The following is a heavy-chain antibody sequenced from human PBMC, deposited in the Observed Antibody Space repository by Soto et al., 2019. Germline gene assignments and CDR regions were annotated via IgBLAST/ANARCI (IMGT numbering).Heavy chain of an antibody. CDR3: ARCIVVVPAAPPYGMDV. CDR1: GGTFSSYA. J-gene: IGHJ6*02. CDR2: IIPIFGTA. V-gene: IGHV1-69*06. Sequence: SVKVSCKASGGTFSSYAISWVRQAPGQGLEWMGGIIPIFGTANYAQKFQGRVTITADKSTSTAYMELSSLRSEDTAVYYCARCIVVVPAAPPYGMDVWGQGTTVTVSS. D-gene: IGHD2-2*01.